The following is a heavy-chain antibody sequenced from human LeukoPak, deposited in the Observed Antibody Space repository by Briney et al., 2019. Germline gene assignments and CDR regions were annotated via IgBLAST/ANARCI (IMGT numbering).Heavy chain of an antibody. V-gene: IGHV1-18*01. CDR2: ISAYNGNT. CDR3: ARVFGSYGYFYYYYYMDV. Sequence: GASVKVSCKASGYTFTSYGISWVRQAPGQGLEWMGWISAYNGNTNYAQKLQGRVTMTTDTSTSTAYMELRSLRSDDTAVYYCARVFGSYGYFYYYYYMDVWGKGTTVTISS. CDR1: GYTFTSYG. D-gene: IGHD5-18*01. J-gene: IGHJ6*03.